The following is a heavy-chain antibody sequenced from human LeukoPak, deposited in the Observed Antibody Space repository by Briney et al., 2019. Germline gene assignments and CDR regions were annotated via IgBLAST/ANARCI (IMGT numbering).Heavy chain of an antibody. CDR1: GFTFSSYA. Sequence: PGGSLRLSCAASGFTFSSYAMHWVRQAPGKGLEWVAVISYDGSNKYYADSVKGRFTISRDNSKNTLYLQMNSLRAEDTAVYYCASGLYWGQGTLVTVSS. V-gene: IGHV3-30*04. J-gene: IGHJ4*02. CDR2: ISYDGSNK. CDR3: ASGLY.